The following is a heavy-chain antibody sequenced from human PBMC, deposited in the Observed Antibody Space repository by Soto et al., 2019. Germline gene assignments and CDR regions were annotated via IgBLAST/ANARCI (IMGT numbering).Heavy chain of an antibody. Sequence: PSETLSLTCAVYGGSFIGYYWSWILQPPGKGLEWIGEINHSGSTNYNPSLKSRVTISVDTSKNQFSLKLSSVTAADTAVYYCASIIGSSWYGGGSPWGQGTLVTVSS. CDR2: INHSGST. J-gene: IGHJ5*02. V-gene: IGHV4-34*01. CDR3: ASIIGSSWYGGGSP. CDR1: GGSFIGYY. D-gene: IGHD6-13*01.